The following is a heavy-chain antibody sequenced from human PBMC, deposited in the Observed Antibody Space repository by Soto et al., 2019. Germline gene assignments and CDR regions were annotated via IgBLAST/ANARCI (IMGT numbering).Heavy chain of an antibody. J-gene: IGHJ5*02. CDR1: GGSISSYY. Sequence: SETLSLTCTVSGGSISSYYWSWIRQPAGKGLEWIGRIYSSGSTNYNPSLNRRVTWSVDTSKNQFSLKLTSVTAADTAVYYCARALFDTGDFSPRWLKYFDPWGQGILVTVSS. D-gene: IGHD2-21*01. CDR2: IYSSGST. CDR3: ARALFDTGDFSPRWLKYFDP. V-gene: IGHV4-4*07.